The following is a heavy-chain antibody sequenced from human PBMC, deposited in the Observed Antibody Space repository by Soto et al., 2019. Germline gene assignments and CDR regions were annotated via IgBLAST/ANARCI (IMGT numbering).Heavy chain of an antibody. CDR2: ISASSGNT. V-gene: IGHV1-18*01. Sequence: QVQLVQSGAEVKKPGASVKVSCKASGYTFTSDGISWVRQAPRQGLEWMGWISASSGNTNYAQKIQGRVTMTTDTSTSTAYMELRSLRSDDTAVYYCARDSQYWYFDLWGRGTLVTVSS. CDR3: ARDSQYWYFDL. CDR1: GYTFTSDG. J-gene: IGHJ2*01.